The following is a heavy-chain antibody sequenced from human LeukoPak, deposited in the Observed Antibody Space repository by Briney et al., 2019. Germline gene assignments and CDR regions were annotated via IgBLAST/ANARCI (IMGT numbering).Heavy chain of an antibody. V-gene: IGHV4-61*02. J-gene: IGHJ1*01. Sequence: ASETLSLTCTVSGGSISSGSYYWSWIRQPAGKGLEWIGRIYTSGSTNYNPSLKSQVTISVDTSKNQFSLKLSSVTAADTAVYYCASTGYYGVAEYFQHWGQGTLVTVSS. CDR2: IYTSGST. D-gene: IGHD3-10*01. CDR3: ASTGYYGVAEYFQH. CDR1: GGSISSGSYY.